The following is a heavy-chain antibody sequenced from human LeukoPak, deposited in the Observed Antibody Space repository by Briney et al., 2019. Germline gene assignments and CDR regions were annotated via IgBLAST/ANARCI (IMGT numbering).Heavy chain of an antibody. D-gene: IGHD5-18*01. V-gene: IGHV3-30*18. J-gene: IGHJ4*02. Sequence: GGSLGLSFAASGFTFSSYGMHWFRQAPAKGLDWVAVISNDGSKKYYADSVKGRFTISRDNSKNTLSLQVSSLRTEDTAVYYCAKDRYSYAFEYSDSWGQGTLVTVSS. CDR1: GFTFSSYG. CDR3: AKDRYSYAFEYSDS. CDR2: ISNDGSKK.